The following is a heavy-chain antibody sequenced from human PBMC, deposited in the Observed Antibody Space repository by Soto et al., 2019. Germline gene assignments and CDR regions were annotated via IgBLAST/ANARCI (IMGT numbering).Heavy chain of an antibody. J-gene: IGHJ6*02. V-gene: IGHV1-2*02. D-gene: IGHD2-2*01. CDR3: ARERYQVISDGMDV. Sequence: ASVKVSCKAPGYTFTGYYVHWVREAPGQGLEWMGWINPETGGTSYAQKFQGRVTLSRDTSINTAYLELSRLRFDDAAVYFCARERYQVISDGMDVWGQGTTVTVSS. CDR1: GYTFTGYY. CDR2: INPETGGT.